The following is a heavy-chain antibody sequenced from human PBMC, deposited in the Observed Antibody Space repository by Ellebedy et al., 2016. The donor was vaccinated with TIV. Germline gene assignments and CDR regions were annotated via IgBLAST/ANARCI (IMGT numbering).Heavy chain of an antibody. J-gene: IGHJ4*02. CDR3: AREPGIAAGLDY. Sequence: GGSLRLXXAASGFTFSSYAMHWVRQAPGKGLEWVAVISYDGSNKYYADSVKGRFTISRDNSKNTLYLQMNSLRAEDTAVYYCAREPGIAAGLDYWGQGTLVTVSS. D-gene: IGHD6-13*01. V-gene: IGHV3-30-3*01. CDR2: ISYDGSNK. CDR1: GFTFSSYA.